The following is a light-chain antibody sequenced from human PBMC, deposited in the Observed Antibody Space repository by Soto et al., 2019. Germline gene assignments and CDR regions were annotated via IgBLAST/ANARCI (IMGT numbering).Light chain of an antibody. CDR1: QSVDTTF. V-gene: IGKV3-20*01. J-gene: IGKJ1*01. CDR2: GAS. Sequence: EIVLTQSPGSLSLPTGQRATLSCRASQSVDTTFFAWYQKKPGQAPRLLIYGASKRATGIPDRFSGSGSGTDFTLIISRLEPEDFALYYCQQYMSSVTFGQGTKVEIK. CDR3: QQYMSSVT.